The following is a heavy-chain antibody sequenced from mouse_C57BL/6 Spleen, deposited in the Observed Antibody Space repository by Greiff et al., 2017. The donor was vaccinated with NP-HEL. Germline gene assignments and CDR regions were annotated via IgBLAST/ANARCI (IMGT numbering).Heavy chain of an antibody. V-gene: IGHV1-52*01. D-gene: IGHD1-1*01. Sequence: QVQLKQPGAELVRPGSSVKLSCKASGYTFTSYWMHWVKQRPIQGLEWIGNIDPSDSETHYNQKFKDKATLTVDKSSSTAYMQLSSLTSEDSAVYYCARGWYYGSSPSYYAMDYWGQGTSVTVSS. J-gene: IGHJ4*01. CDR3: ARGWYYGSSPSYYAMDY. CDR1: GYTFTSYW. CDR2: IDPSDSET.